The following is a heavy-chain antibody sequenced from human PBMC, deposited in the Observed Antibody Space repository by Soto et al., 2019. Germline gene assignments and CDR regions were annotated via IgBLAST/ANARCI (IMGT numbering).Heavy chain of an antibody. D-gene: IGHD4-17*01. J-gene: IGHJ6*02. CDR1: GFTFSSYA. V-gene: IGHV3-23*04. CDR3: AKWGSNGDYVDYYYYYGMDV. Sequence: VQLVESGGGVVQPGGSLRLSCAASGFTFSSYAMSWVRQAPGKGLEWVSALSGSGGSTYYADSVRGRFTISRDNSKNTLYLQMNSLRAEDTAVYYCAKWGSNGDYVDYYYYYGMDVWGQGTTVTVSS. CDR2: LSGSGGST.